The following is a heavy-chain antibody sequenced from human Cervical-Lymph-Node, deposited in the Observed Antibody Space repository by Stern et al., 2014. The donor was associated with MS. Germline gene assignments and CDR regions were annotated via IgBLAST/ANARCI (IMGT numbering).Heavy chain of an antibody. Sequence: QVQLVQSGGGVVQPGGSLRLSCAASGFTFSRYGMYWVRQAPGQGLEWVGWIWSDGSNEYYADSVRGRFPISRDNSKNTLYLQMNSLRAEDTAVYYCARDGYCSGGSCYSYYDYWGQGTLVTVSS. D-gene: IGHD2-15*01. CDR2: IWSDGSNE. J-gene: IGHJ4*02. V-gene: IGHV3-33*01. CDR3: ARDGYCSGGSCYSYYDY. CDR1: GFTFSRYG.